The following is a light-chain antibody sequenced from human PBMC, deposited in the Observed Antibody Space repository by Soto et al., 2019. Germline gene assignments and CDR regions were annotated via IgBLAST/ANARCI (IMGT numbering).Light chain of an antibody. CDR2: GAS. Sequence: EIVMTQSPATLSVSPGERVTLSCRASQSVSSRLAWYHQKPGQSPRLLIYGASTRATGIPDRFTGSGSGTDFTLTISRLEPEDFAVYYCQQYGSSPLTFGGGTKVDIK. CDR1: QSVSSR. CDR3: QQYGSSPLT. J-gene: IGKJ4*01. V-gene: IGKV3-20*01.